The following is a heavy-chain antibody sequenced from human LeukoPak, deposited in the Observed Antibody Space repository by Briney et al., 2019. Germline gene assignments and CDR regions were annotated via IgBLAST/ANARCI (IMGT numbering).Heavy chain of an antibody. CDR1: GGSISSYY. CDR2: IYYSGST. D-gene: IGHD2-21*02. J-gene: IGHJ3*02. CDR3: AREYCGGDCYSTDAFDI. V-gene: IGHV4-59*12. Sequence: SENLSLTCTVSGGSISSYYWSWIRQPPGKGLEWIGSIYYSGSTYYNPSLKSRVTISVDTSKNQFSLKLSSVTAADTAVYYCAREYCGGDCYSTDAFDIWGQGTMVTVSS.